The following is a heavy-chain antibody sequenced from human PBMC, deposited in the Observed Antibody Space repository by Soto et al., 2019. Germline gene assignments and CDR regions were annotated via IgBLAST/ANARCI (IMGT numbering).Heavy chain of an antibody. CDR2: MNPNSGTT. CDR1: GYTFPSYD. Sequence: QVQLVQSGAEVKKPGASVKFSCKASGYTFPSYDINWVRRATGQGLEWMGWMNPNSGTTGYAHKFQGRVTMTRNTSISTAYMELSSLRSEDTAVFYCARTLYGGNVDYWGQGTLVTVSS. V-gene: IGHV1-8*01. CDR3: ARTLYGGNVDY. D-gene: IGHD4-17*01. J-gene: IGHJ4*02.